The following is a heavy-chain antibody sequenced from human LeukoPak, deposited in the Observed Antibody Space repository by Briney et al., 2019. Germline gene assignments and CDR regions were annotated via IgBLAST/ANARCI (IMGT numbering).Heavy chain of an antibody. V-gene: IGHV4-30-2*01. D-gene: IGHD3-16*02. J-gene: IGHJ4*02. CDR3: ARGGGVIGLFDY. Sequence: SETLSLTCAVSGGSISSGGNSWSWIRQPPGKGLEWIGYIYHSGSTYYNPSLKSRVTISVDRSKNQFSLKLSSVTAADTAVYYCARGGGVIGLFDYWGQGTLVTVSS. CDR2: IYHSGST. CDR1: GGSISSGGNS.